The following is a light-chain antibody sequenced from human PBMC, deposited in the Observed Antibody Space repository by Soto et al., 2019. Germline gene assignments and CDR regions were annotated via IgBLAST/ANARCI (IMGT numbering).Light chain of an antibody. J-gene: IGKJ1*01. CDR3: QQYISTPWT. CDR1: QSVNSN. CDR2: GAS. V-gene: IGKV3D-15*01. Sequence: EIVMTQSPATLSVSPGERATLSCRASQSVNSNLAWYQQKPGQAPRLLMYGASNRATGIPDRFSGSGSGSGTDYTLTINSLEPEDFAVYYCQQYISTPWTFGQGTKVEIK.